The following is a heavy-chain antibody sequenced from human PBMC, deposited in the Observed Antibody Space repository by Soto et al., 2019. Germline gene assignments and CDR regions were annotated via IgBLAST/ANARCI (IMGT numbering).Heavy chain of an antibody. V-gene: IGHV3-11*01. D-gene: IGHD3-3*01. CDR1: GFTFSDYY. Sequence: QVQLVESGGGLVKPGGSLRLSCAASGFTFSDYYLSWIRQTPGKGLELVSYISVTGTTVYYADSVKGRFTISRDNAKNSLYLKMSGLSPEDTPVYYCLNFFFWGQGTMVTVSS. CDR2: ISVTGTTV. CDR3: LNFFF. J-gene: IGHJ3*01.